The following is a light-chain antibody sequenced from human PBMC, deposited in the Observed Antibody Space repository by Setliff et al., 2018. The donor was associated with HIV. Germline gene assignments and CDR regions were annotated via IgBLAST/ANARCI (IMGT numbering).Light chain of an antibody. CDR2: LNS. Sequence: QSVLTQPPSVSGAPGQRVTISRTGSSSNIGAGYDVHWYQQLPGTVPRLLIYLNSNRPSGVPDRFSGSKSGTSASLAITGLQAEDEADYYCQSYDSSLSGSYVFGTGTKVTVL. J-gene: IGLJ1*01. V-gene: IGLV1-40*01. CDR1: SSNIGAGYD. CDR3: QSYDSSLSGSYV.